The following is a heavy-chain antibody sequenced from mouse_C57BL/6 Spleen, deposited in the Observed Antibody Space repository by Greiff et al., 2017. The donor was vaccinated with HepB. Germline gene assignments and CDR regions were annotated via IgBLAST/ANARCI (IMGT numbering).Heavy chain of an antibody. Sequence: EVKLMESGGGLVKPGGSLKLSCAASGFTFSSYAMSWVRQTPEKRLEWVATISDGGSYTYYPDNVKGRFTISRDNAKNNLYLQMSHLKSEDTAMYYCARDGPTVATGYFDVWGTGTTVTVSS. J-gene: IGHJ1*03. D-gene: IGHD1-1*01. V-gene: IGHV5-4*01. CDR2: ISDGGSYT. CDR3: ARDGPTVATGYFDV. CDR1: GFTFSSYA.